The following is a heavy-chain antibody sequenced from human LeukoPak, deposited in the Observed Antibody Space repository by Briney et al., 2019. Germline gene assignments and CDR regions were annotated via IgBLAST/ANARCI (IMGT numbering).Heavy chain of an antibody. CDR1: GGSFSGYY. CDR3: VREVNAHFPA. D-gene: IGHD3-3*02. Sequence: SETLSLTCAVYGGSFSGYYWSWIRQPPGKGLEWIGEINHSGSTNYNPSLESRVTISVDTSKNQFSLKLSSVTAEDTAVYYCVREVNAHFPAWGQGTLVTVST. CDR2: INHSGST. V-gene: IGHV4-34*01. J-gene: IGHJ4*02.